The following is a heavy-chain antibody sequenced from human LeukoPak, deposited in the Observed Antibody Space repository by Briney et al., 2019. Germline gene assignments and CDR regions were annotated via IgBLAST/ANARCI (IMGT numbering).Heavy chain of an antibody. V-gene: IGHV4-61*01. D-gene: IGHD6-13*01. CDR2: VYYSGST. CDR3: ARDRSSGWFYFDY. J-gene: IGHJ4*02. CDR1: GGSVSSGSYY. Sequence: PPETPSLTCTVSGGSVSSGSYYWSWIRQPPGKGLEWIGYVYYSGSTHYNPSLKSQVTISVDTSKNQFSLKVSSVTAADTAIYYCARDRSSGWFYFDYWGQGTLVTVSS.